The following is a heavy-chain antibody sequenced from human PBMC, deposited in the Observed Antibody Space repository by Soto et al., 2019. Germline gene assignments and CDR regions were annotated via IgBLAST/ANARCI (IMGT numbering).Heavy chain of an antibody. D-gene: IGHD4-17*01. J-gene: IGHJ4*02. CDR2: ISYDGNNK. CDR3: ARGPSYSDSYFDY. Sequence: SLRVSCAASEFTFSNYAMHWVRQPPGKGLQWLAVISYDGNNKYYADSVEGRFTISRDNSKNTVYLQMNSLRLEDTAVYYCARGPSYSDSYFDYWGKGTLVTVSS. V-gene: IGHV3-30*03. CDR1: EFTFSNYA.